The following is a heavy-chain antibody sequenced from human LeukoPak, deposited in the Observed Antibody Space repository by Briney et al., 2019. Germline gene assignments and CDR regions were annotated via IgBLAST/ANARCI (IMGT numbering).Heavy chain of an antibody. V-gene: IGHV5-51*01. D-gene: IGHD4-17*01. CDR2: IYPGDSDI. CDR3: ARLPTETAYFDS. CDR1: GYTFTNFW. Sequence: GESLKISCKGSGYTFTNFWIGWGRQMPGKGLGWMGIIYPGDSDIRYSPSFQGQVTISADKSISTAYLQWSSLKASDTAMYFCARLPTETAYFDSWGQGTLVTVSS. J-gene: IGHJ4*02.